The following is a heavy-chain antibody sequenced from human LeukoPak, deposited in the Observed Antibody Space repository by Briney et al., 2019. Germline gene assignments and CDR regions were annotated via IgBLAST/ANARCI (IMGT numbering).Heavy chain of an antibody. CDR1: GFTFSSSW. CDR2: INSDGSST. CDR3: ARGFSYYHSSGYYYRGFDY. J-gene: IGHJ4*02. D-gene: IGHD3-22*01. V-gene: IGHV3-74*03. Sequence: GRSLRLSCAASGFTFSSSWMYWVRQAPGKGLVWVSRINSDGSSTTYADSVKGRFTISRDNAKNTLYLQMNSLRAEDTAVYYCARGFSYYHSSGYYYRGFDYWGQGSLVTVSS.